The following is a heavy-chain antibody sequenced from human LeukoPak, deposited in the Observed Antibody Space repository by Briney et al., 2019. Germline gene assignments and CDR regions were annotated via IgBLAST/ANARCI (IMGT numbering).Heavy chain of an antibody. Sequence: GESLKISCKGSGYSFTSYWIGWVRQMPGKGLEWMGIIYPGDSDTRYSPSFQGQVTISADKSISTAYLQWGSLKASDTAMYYCARHVGYSSSWYEWYFDYWGQGTLVTVSS. CDR2: IYPGDSDT. D-gene: IGHD6-13*01. J-gene: IGHJ4*02. CDR1: GYSFTSYW. CDR3: ARHVGYSSSWYEWYFDY. V-gene: IGHV5-51*01.